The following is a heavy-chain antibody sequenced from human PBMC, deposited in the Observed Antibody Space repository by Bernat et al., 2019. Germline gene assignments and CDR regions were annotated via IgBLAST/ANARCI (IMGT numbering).Heavy chain of an antibody. D-gene: IGHD5-12*01. Sequence: EVQLVESGGGLVQPGRSLRLSCAASGFTFDDYAMHWVRQAPGKGLEWVSGISWNSGSIGYADSVKGRFTISRDNAKNSLYLQMNSLRAEDTALYYCAKVIGYSGLDYFDYWGQGTLVTVSS. V-gene: IGHV3-9*01. CDR3: AKVIGYSGLDYFDY. CDR2: ISWNSGSI. CDR1: GFTFDDYA. J-gene: IGHJ4*02.